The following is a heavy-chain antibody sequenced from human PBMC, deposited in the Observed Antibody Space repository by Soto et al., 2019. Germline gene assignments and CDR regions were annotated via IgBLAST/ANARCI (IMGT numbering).Heavy chain of an antibody. Sequence: EGSLRLSCAASGFTFSNYYMHWVRQVTGKGLEWVSGITTAGHTSYPPSVKGRFTISRETAKNPFSLQLNTLTAADTALYYCAREWHGESYGMDVWGQGATVTVSS. J-gene: IGHJ6*01. CDR1: GFTFSNYY. D-gene: IGHD5-12*01. CDR2: ITTAGHT. V-gene: IGHV3-13*01. CDR3: AREWHGESYGMDV.